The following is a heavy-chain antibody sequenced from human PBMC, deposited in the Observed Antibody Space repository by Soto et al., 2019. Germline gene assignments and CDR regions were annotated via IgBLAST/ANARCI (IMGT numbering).Heavy chain of an antibody. J-gene: IGHJ6*03. CDR1: GGSISSSSYY. CDR3: ATPRYEYVDIVATHSQGYYYYYMDV. V-gene: IGHV4-39*01. D-gene: IGHD5-12*01. Sequence: PSETLSLTCTVSGGSISSSSYYWGWIRQPPGKGLEWIGSIYYSGSTYYNPSLESRVTISVDTSKNQFSLKLSSVTAADTAVYCCATPRYEYVDIVATHSQGYYYYYMDVWGKGTTVTVSS. CDR2: IYYSGST.